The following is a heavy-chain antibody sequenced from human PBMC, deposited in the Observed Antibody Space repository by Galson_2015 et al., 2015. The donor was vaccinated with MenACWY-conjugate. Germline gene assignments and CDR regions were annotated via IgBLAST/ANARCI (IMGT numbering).Heavy chain of an antibody. CDR3: ARGRRGPDY. V-gene: IGHV3-48*04. CDR2: ISSSSSSI. D-gene: IGHD3-10*01. Sequence: SLRLSCAASGFTFSIYSMNWVRQAPGKGLEWISYISSSSSSIYYADSVKGRFTISRDNAKNSLYLQMNSLRAEDTAVYFCARGRRGPDYWGQGTLFTVSS. CDR1: GFTFSIYS. J-gene: IGHJ4*02.